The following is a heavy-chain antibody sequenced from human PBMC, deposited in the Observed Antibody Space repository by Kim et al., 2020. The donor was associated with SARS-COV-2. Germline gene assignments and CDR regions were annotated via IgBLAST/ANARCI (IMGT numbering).Heavy chain of an antibody. J-gene: IGHJ4*02. Sequence: DSYTTYSPSVQGHVTISGDKSISTAYLQWSSLKASENAIYYCARGSDYDYWGQGTLVTVSS. D-gene: IGHD4-17*01. CDR3: ARGSDYDY. CDR2: DSYT. V-gene: IGHV5-10-1*01.